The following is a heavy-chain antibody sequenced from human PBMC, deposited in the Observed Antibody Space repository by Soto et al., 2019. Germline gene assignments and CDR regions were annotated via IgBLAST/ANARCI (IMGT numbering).Heavy chain of an antibody. CDR3: ARQGGKLFGVANDGYYFDY. Sequence: QVQLQESGPGLVKPSQTLSLTCTVSGGSISSGDYYWSWIRQPPGKGLEWIGYIYYSGSTYYNPSLKVRVTISVGTSKIQFSLKLSAVTAADTAVYYCARQGGKLFGVANDGYYFDYWGQGTLVTVSS. CDR1: GGSISSGDYY. CDR2: IYYSGST. D-gene: IGHD3-3*01. J-gene: IGHJ4*02. V-gene: IGHV4-30-4*01.